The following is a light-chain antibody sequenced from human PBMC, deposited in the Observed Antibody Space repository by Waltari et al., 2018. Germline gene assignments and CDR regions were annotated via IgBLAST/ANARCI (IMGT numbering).Light chain of an antibody. Sequence: QSALTQPASVSGSPGQSIPISCTGTGSDVAGYNFVSWYQQHPGKAPKLMIYGVSNRPSGVSSRFSGSKSGNTASLTISGLQAEDEADYYCNSYTSSYTYVFGTGTKVTVL. CDR2: GVS. CDR1: GSDVAGYNF. CDR3: NSYTSSYTYV. J-gene: IGLJ1*01. V-gene: IGLV2-14*03.